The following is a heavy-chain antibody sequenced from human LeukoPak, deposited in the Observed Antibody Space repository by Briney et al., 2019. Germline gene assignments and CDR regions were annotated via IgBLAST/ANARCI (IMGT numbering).Heavy chain of an antibody. Sequence: ALVKVSCKASGGTFSSYSITWVRQAPGQGLEWMGGIIPLFGTTSYALKFQGRVTITADESTTTAYMELSSLRSEDTAMYYCARGTGLYDILTLDLWGQGTLVTVSS. D-gene: IGHD3-9*01. V-gene: IGHV1-69*13. CDR3: ARGTGLYDILTLDL. J-gene: IGHJ5*02. CDR1: GGTFSSYS. CDR2: IIPLFGTT.